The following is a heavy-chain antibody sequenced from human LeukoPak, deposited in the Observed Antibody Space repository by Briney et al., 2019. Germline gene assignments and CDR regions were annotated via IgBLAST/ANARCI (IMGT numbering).Heavy chain of an antibody. J-gene: IGHJ4*02. CDR3: ARGYYGSGSYSAFDY. CDR2: ISAYNGNT. Sequence: ASVKVSCKASGYTFTSYGISWVRQAPGQGPEWMGWISAYNGNTNYAQKLQGRVTMTTDTSTSTAYMELRSLRSDDTAVYYCARGYYGSGSYSAFDYWGQGTLVTVSS. V-gene: IGHV1-18*01. CDR1: GYTFTSYG. D-gene: IGHD3-10*01.